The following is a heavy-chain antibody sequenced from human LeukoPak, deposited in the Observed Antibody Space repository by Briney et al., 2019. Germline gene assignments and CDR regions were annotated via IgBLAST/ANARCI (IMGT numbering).Heavy chain of an antibody. D-gene: IGHD3-3*01. J-gene: IGHJ6*03. V-gene: IGHV4-59*11. CDR1: GGSISSHY. CDR2: IYYSGST. Sequence: SETLSLTCTVSGGSISSHYWSWIRQPPGKGLEWIGYIYYSGSTNYNPSLKSRVTISVDTSKNQFSLKLSSVTAADTAVYYCARGVSGGLRFLEWLPDYYYYYYMDVWGKGTTVTVSS. CDR3: ARGVSGGLRFLEWLPDYYYYYYMDV.